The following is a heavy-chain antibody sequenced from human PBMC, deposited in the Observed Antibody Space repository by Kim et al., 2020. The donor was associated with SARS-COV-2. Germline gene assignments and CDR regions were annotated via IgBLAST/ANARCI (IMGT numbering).Heavy chain of an antibody. D-gene: IGHD6-25*01. Sequence: SGPTLVNPTQTLTLTCTFSGFSLSTIGVGVGWIRQPPGKALEWLAIIYWDNDERYSPSLKSRLNITKDTSKNQVVLTMTNMGPVDTATFYCEHRPREAASHPAYFQHWGQGTLVTVSS. J-gene: IGHJ1*01. CDR2: IYWDNDE. CDR1: GFSLSTIGVG. V-gene: IGHV2-5*02. CDR3: EHRPREAASHPAYFQH.